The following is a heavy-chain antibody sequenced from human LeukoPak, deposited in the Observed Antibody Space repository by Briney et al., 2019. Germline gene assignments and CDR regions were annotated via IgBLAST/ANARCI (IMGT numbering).Heavy chain of an antibody. CDR2: IYHSGST. J-gene: IGHJ5*02. CDR3: ARGMVGSTSCFDP. Sequence: MPSETLSLTCTVSGYSISSGYYWGWIRQPPGKGLEWIGSIYHSGSTYYNPSLKSRVTISEDTSKNQFSLKLSSVTAADTAVYYCARGMVGSTSCFDPWGQGTLVTVSS. CDR1: GYSISSGYY. D-gene: IGHD2-2*01. V-gene: IGHV4-38-2*02.